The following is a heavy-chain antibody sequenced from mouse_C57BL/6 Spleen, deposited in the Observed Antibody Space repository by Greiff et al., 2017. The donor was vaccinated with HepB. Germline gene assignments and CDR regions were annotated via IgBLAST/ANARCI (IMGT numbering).Heavy chain of an antibody. V-gene: IGHV7-3*01. J-gene: IGHJ1*03. D-gene: IGHD1-1*01. CDR2: IRTKANGYTT. CDR3: ARSPFIEVYFDV. CDR1: GFTFTDYY. Sequence: DVQLVESGGGLVQPGGSLSLSCAASGFTFTDYYMSWVRQPPGQALEWLGFIRTKANGYTTEYSASVKARFTISRDNSQSILYLQMNALRAEDSSTYYCARSPFIEVYFDVWGTGTTVTVSA.